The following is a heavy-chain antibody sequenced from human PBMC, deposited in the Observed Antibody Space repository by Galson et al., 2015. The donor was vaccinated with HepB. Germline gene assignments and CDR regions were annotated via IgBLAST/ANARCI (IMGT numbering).Heavy chain of an antibody. V-gene: IGHV3-66*02. CDR2: IYSGGST. J-gene: IGHJ4*02. Sequence: SLRLSCAASGFTVSSNYMSWVRQAPGKGLEWVSVIYSGGSTYYADSVKGRFTISRDNSKNTLYLQMNSLRAEDTAVYYCARDPYGGTSYFDYWGQGTLVTVSS. CDR3: ARDPYGGTSYFDY. D-gene: IGHD4-23*01. CDR1: GFTVSSNY.